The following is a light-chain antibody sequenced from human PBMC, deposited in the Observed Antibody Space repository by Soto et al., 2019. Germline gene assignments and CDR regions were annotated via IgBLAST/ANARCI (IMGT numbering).Light chain of an antibody. CDR1: SSDVGGYDY. Sequence: SALTHPPSASGSPGQSVTISCTGTSSDVGGYDYVSWYQQHPGKAPKLIIFEVYKRPSGVPDRFSGSKSGNTASLTVSGLQADDEADYYCISYAGSKNYVFGTGTKVTVL. V-gene: IGLV2-8*01. J-gene: IGLJ1*01. CDR3: ISYAGSKNYV. CDR2: EVY.